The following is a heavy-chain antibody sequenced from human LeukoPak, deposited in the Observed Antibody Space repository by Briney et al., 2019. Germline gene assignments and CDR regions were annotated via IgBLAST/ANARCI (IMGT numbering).Heavy chain of an antibody. CDR3: AREGSSGRLDY. J-gene: IGHJ4*02. V-gene: IGHV4-59*01. CDR1: GGSISSYY. CDR2: IYYSGST. Sequence: PSGTLSLTCTVSGGSISSYYWSWIRQPPGKGLEWIGYIYYSGSTNYNPSLKSRVTISVDTSKSQFSLKLSSMTAADTAVYYCAREGSSGRLDYWGQGTLVTVSS. D-gene: IGHD6-19*01.